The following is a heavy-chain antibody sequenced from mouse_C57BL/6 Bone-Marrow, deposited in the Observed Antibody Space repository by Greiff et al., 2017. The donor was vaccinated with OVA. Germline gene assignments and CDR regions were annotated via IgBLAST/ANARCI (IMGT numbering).Heavy chain of an antibody. CDR2: ISSGSSTI. D-gene: IGHD2-5*01. Sequence: DVKLVESGGGLVKPGGSLKLSCAASGFTFSDYGMHWVRQAPEKGLEWVAYISSGSSTIYYADTVKGRFTISRDNAKNTLFLQMTSLRSEDTAMYYCARTYSNYGPPWFAYWGQGTLVTVSA. V-gene: IGHV5-17*01. CDR3: ARTYSNYGPPWFAY. CDR1: GFTFSDYG. J-gene: IGHJ3*01.